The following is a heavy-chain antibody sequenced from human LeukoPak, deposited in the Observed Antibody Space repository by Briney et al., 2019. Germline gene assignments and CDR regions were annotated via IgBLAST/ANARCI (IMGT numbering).Heavy chain of an antibody. D-gene: IGHD6-13*01. CDR2: ISYDGSNK. CDR1: GFTFSSYA. Sequence: PGGSLRLSCAASGFTFSSYAMHWVRQAPGKGLEWVAVISYDGSNKYYADSVKGRFTISRDNSKNTLYLQMNSLRAEDTAVYYCARAKNSSWLALFDPWGQGTLVTVSS. V-gene: IGHV3-30-3*01. J-gene: IGHJ5*02. CDR3: ARAKNSSWLALFDP.